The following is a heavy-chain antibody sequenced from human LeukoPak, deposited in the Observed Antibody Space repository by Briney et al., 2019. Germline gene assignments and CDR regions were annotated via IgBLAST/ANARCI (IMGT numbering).Heavy chain of an antibody. CDR2: INWNGGST. J-gene: IGHJ6*02. D-gene: IGHD6-13*01. V-gene: IGHV3-20*04. Sequence: WGSLTLSCAASGVTVDDYGMSWVRQAPWKVLELVCGINWNGGSTGYADSVKGLFTSSRDNPQNSLYLQLNSLRAEDTALYYCARDLHPRIAAAGTYGMDVWGQGTTVTVSS. CDR1: GVTVDDYG. CDR3: ARDLHPRIAAAGTYGMDV.